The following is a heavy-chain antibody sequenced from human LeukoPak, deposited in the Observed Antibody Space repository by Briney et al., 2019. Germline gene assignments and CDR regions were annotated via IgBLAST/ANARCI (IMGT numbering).Heavy chain of an antibody. CDR3: AKSIAVAAVFDF. CDR1: GFTFSSYG. D-gene: IGHD6-19*01. CDR2: ISDSGGST. V-gene: IGHV3-23*01. J-gene: IGHJ4*02. Sequence: GGSLRLSCAASGFTFSSYGMSWVRQAPGKGPEWVSTISDSGGSTYYADSVKGRFTISRDNSKNTLYLQMNSLRAEDTAVYYCAKSIAVAAVFDFWGQGTLVTVSS.